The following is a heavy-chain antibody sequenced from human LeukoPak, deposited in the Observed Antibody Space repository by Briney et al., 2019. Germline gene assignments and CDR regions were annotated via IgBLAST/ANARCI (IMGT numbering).Heavy chain of an antibody. Sequence: PSETLSLTCTVSGGSNSSYYWSWIRQPPGKGLEWIGYIYYSGSTNYNPSLKSRVTISVDTSKNQFSLKLSSETAADTAVYYCARDLGYNYDYWGQGTLVTVSS. D-gene: IGHD5-24*01. V-gene: IGHV4-59*01. CDR3: ARDLGYNYDY. CDR1: GGSNSSYY. CDR2: IYYSGST. J-gene: IGHJ4*02.